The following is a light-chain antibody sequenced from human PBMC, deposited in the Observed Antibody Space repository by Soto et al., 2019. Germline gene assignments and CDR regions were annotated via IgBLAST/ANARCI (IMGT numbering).Light chain of an antibody. CDR3: QHYGSSWT. V-gene: IGKV3-20*01. CDR1: QSVSSSY. Sequence: EIVLTQSPGTLSLSPGERATLSCRASQSVSSSYLAWYQQKPGQAPRLLIYGASSRATGIPDRFSGSRSGTDFTLTISRLEPEDFAVYYCQHYGSSWTFGQGTKVGI. CDR2: GAS. J-gene: IGKJ1*01.